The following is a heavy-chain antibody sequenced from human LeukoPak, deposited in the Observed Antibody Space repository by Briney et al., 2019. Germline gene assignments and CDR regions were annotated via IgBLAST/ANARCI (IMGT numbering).Heavy chain of an antibody. Sequence: ASVKVSCKASGYTFTGYYMHWVRQAPGQGLEWMGWINPNSGGTNYAQKFQGRVTMTRDTSISTAYMELSRLRSDDTAVYYCARLLLESKKGNYFDYWGQGTLVTVSS. J-gene: IGHJ4*02. V-gene: IGHV1-2*02. CDR1: GYTFTGYY. D-gene: IGHD3-3*01. CDR2: INPNSGGT. CDR3: ARLLLESKKGNYFDY.